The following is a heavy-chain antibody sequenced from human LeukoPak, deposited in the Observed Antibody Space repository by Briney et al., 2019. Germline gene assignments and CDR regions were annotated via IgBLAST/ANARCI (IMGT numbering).Heavy chain of an antibody. V-gene: IGHV3-21*01. CDR1: GFTFSSYS. D-gene: IGHD3-22*01. CDR3: ARDYYDSSGYYSGNWFDP. J-gene: IGHJ5*02. CDR2: ISSSSSYI. Sequence: GGSLRLSCAASGFTFSSYSMNWVRQAPGKGLEWVSSISSSSSYIYYADSLKGRFTISRDNAKNSLYLQMSSLRAEDTAVYYCARDYYDSSGYYSGNWFDPWGQGTLVTVSS.